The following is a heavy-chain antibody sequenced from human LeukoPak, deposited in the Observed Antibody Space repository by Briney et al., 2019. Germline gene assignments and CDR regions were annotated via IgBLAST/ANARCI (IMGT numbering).Heavy chain of an antibody. Sequence: GGSLRLSCAASGFTFSSYSMNWVRQAPGKGLEWVSSISSSSSYIYYADSVKGRFTISRDNAKNSLYLRMNSLRAEDTAVYYCARDNSGSYIPHFDYWGQGTLVTVSS. J-gene: IGHJ4*02. CDR3: ARDNSGSYIPHFDY. V-gene: IGHV3-21*01. CDR1: GFTFSSYS. CDR2: ISSSSSYI. D-gene: IGHD1-26*01.